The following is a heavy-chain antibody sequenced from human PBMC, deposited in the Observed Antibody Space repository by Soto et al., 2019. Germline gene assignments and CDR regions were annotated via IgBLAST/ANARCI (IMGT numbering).Heavy chain of an antibody. CDR3: ARATVTPSRDYYYYYMDV. Sequence: EVQLVESGGGLVKPGGSLRLSCAASGFTFSSYSMNWVRQAPGKGLEWVSSISSSSSYIYYADSVKGRFTISRDNAKNSRYLQMNSLRAEDTAVYYCARATVTPSRDYYYYYMDVWGKGTTVTVSS. CDR2: ISSSSSYI. CDR1: GFTFSSYS. D-gene: IGHD4-17*01. J-gene: IGHJ6*03. V-gene: IGHV3-21*01.